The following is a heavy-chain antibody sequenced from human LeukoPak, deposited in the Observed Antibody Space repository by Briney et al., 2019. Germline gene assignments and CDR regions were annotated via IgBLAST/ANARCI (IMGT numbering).Heavy chain of an antibody. J-gene: IGHJ4*02. D-gene: IGHD1-26*01. Sequence: SETLSPTCAVSGYSISSGYYWGWIRQPPGKGLEWIGSIYHSGSTYYNPSLKSRVTISVDTSKNQFSLKLSSVTAADTAVYYCASLYSGSSFDDWGQGTLVTVSS. CDR2: IYHSGST. V-gene: IGHV4-38-2*01. CDR1: GYSISSGYY. CDR3: ASLYSGSSFDD.